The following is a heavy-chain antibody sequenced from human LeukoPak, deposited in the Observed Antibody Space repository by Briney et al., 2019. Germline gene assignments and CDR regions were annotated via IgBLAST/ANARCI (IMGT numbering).Heavy chain of an antibody. Sequence: GGSLRLSCAASGFTFSSYAMHWVRQAPGKGLEWVAVISYDGSNKYYADSVKGRFTISRDNSKNTLYLQMNSLRAEDTAVYYCARVVSYGFYYFDYWGQGTLVTASS. CDR1: GFTFSSYA. V-gene: IGHV3-30*04. CDR2: ISYDGSNK. D-gene: IGHD5-18*01. J-gene: IGHJ4*02. CDR3: ARVVSYGFYYFDY.